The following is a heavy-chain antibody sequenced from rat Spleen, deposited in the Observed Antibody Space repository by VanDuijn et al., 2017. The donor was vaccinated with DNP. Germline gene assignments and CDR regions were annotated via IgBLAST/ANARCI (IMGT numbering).Heavy chain of an antibody. V-gene: IGHV5-27*01. D-gene: IGHD5-1*01. J-gene: IGHJ4*01. Sequence: EVQLVESGGGLVQPGRSLKLSCAASGFTFSAYYLAWVRQAPAKGLEWVAYIGSAAYAPYYGDSVKGRFTISRDNAKSTLYLQMNSLRSEDMATYYCTTGNAMDAWGQGTSVTVSS. CDR1: GFTFSAYY. CDR2: IGSAAYAP. CDR3: TTGNAMDA.